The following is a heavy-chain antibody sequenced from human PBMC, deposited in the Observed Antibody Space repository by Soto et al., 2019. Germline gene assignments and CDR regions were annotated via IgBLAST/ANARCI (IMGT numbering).Heavy chain of an antibody. D-gene: IGHD3-10*01. CDR2: IYHSGAT. CDR3: ARSKGTGLWFGEYYFDY. J-gene: IGHJ4*02. Sequence: SETLYLTCSVFGDSIRSAHYFWGWVRQPPGKGLEWIGSIYHSGATFYDPYLRSRVTLSVDTTKNQFSLRLSSVTAADTAVYYCARSKGTGLWFGEYYFDYWGQGTLVTVSS. CDR1: GDSIRSAHYF. V-gene: IGHV4-39*07.